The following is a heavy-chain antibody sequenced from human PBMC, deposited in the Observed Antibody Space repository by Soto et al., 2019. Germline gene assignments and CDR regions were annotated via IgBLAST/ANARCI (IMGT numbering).Heavy chain of an antibody. Sequence: AETLSLTCTLSGGSISSSSYYWGWIRHPPGKGREWIGSIYYSGSTYYNPARKSRVTISVDASKNQFSLKLSSVTAADTAVYYCAGGLPGPTYYDFWSGYYTGAFDIWGQGTMVTVSS. J-gene: IGHJ3*02. D-gene: IGHD3-3*01. CDR3: AGGLPGPTYYDFWSGYYTGAFDI. CDR1: GGSISSSSYY. CDR2: IYYSGST. V-gene: IGHV4-39*01.